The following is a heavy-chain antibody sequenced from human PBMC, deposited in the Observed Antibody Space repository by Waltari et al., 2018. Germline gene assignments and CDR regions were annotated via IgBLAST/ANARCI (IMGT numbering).Heavy chain of an antibody. CDR3: ARDKDFYATGSPLDL. CDR1: EFIFIGYW. CDR2: INGDGTST. J-gene: IGHJ5*02. D-gene: IGHD3-10*01. Sequence: EVQLVESGGGLVEPGESLRLSCVASEFIFIGYWMHWVRQVPGKGLMWVARINGDGTSTYYADFAKGRFTVSRDNANSTLNLQMSKLKVEDTGLYYCARDKDFYATGSPLDLWGHGTQVTVSS. V-gene: IGHV3-74*01.